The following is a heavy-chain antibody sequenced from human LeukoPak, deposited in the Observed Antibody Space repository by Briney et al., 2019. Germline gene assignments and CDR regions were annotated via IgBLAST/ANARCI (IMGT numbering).Heavy chain of an antibody. J-gene: IGHJ5*02. CDR1: GGSISGYY. V-gene: IGHV4-4*07. CDR2: MSTSGNS. D-gene: IGHD6-25*01. CDR3: ARESGSMRWFDP. Sequence: SETLSLTCTVSGGSISGYYWSWIRQPAGKGLEWIGRMSTSGNSNYIPSLVSRVTMSVDTSKNQFSLNLSSVTAADTAVYYCARESGSMRWFDPWGQGTLVTVSS.